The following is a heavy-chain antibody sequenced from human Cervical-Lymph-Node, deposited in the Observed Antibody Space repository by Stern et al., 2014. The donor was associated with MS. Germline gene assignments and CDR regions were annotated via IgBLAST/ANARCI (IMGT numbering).Heavy chain of an antibody. CDR3: ARMREYCSGGICFAGYYDY. J-gene: IGHJ4*02. D-gene: IGHD2-15*01. CDR2: LFWTDET. CDR1: GFSLSNSAMG. V-gene: IGHV2-26*01. Sequence: QVTLRESGPVLVKPTETLTLTCSVSGFSLSNSAMGVSWIRPPPGKALECLAHLFWTDETAYTTSLKSRLTIPKDSSKTQVVLTMTNVDPVDTATYYCARMREYCSGGICFAGYYDYWGQGTLVTVSS.